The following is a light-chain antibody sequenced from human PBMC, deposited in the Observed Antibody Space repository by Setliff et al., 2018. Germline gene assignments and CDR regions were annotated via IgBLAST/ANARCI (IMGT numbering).Light chain of an antibody. V-gene: IGLV1-40*01. J-gene: IGLJ1*01. CDR2: GNS. CDR1: SSNIGAGYD. CDR3: QSYDSSLSALYV. Sequence: QSVLTQPPSVSGAPGQRVTISCTGSSSNIGAGYDVHWYQQLPGTAPKLLIYGNSNRPSGVPDQFSGSKSGTSASLAITGLQAEDEADYYCQSYDSSLSALYVFGTGTRAPS.